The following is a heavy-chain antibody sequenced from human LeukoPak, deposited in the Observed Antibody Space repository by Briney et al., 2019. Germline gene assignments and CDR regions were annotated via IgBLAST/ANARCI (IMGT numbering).Heavy chain of an antibody. V-gene: IGHV4-34*01. CDR3: ARGGYSYGLR. CDR2: INHSGST. CDR1: GGSFSDYY. Sequence: PSETLSLTCAVYGGSFSDYYWSWIRQPPGKGLEWIGEINHSGSTNYNPSLKSRVTISVDTSKNQFSLKLSSVTAADTAVYYCARGGYSYGLRWGQGTLVTVSS. D-gene: IGHD5-18*01. J-gene: IGHJ4*02.